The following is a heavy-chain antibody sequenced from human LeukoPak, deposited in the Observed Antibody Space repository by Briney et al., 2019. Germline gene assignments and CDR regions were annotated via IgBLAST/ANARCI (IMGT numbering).Heavy chain of an antibody. CDR2: ISYDGSNK. V-gene: IGHV3-30*03. D-gene: IGHD3-16*01. CDR3: ARDAIGGFTKDTRMGVADY. J-gene: IGHJ4*02. CDR1: GVTLSSYG. Sequence: GGSLRLSCAASGVTLSSYGMHWVRQAPGKGVEWVAVISYDGSNKYYADSVKCRFTISRDNSKHTLYLQMNRLRAEDTAVYYCARDAIGGFTKDTRMGVADYWGQGTLVTVSS.